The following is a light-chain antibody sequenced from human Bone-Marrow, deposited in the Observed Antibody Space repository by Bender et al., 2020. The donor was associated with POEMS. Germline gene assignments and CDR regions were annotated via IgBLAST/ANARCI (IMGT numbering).Light chain of an antibody. CDR3: QSYDNSLGGWV. J-gene: IGLJ3*02. CDR2: GYN. CDR1: SNIGMKS. V-gene: IGLV1-40*01. Sequence: VVTQPPSVSVAPGKTATITCGGSNIGMKSLHWYQHLPGTAPKLLIYGYNNRPSGVPDRFSGSKSGTSASLAITGLQAEDEGDYYCQSYDNSLGGWVFGGGTKLTVL.